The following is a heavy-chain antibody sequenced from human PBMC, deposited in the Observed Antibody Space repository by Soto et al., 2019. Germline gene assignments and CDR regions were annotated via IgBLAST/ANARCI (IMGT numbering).Heavy chain of an antibody. D-gene: IGHD2-8*02. V-gene: IGHV4-31*02. J-gene: IGHJ4*02. Sequence: WTWLRQHPGKGLEWIGYIYYSGSTYSNPSLKSRVTISVDTSKNQFSLNLRSVTAADTAVYYCARENCTGGACSSLDYWGQGTLVTVSS. CDR2: IYYSGST. CDR3: ARENCTGGACSSLDY.